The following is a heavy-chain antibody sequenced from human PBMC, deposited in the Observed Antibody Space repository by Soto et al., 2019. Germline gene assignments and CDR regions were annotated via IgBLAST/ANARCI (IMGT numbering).Heavy chain of an antibody. CDR3: AREDSIIIPAVSDF. CDR2: ITDTGGRT. Sequence: PGGSLRLSCVASGFIFNDYAMSWVRQAPGKGLEWVSGITDTGGRTFYSDSVKGRFTISRDNAKNSVSLQMNTLRVEDTAVYYCAREDSIIIPAVSDFWGQGTLVTVSS. J-gene: IGHJ4*02. D-gene: IGHD2-2*01. V-gene: IGHV3-23*01. CDR1: GFIFNDYA.